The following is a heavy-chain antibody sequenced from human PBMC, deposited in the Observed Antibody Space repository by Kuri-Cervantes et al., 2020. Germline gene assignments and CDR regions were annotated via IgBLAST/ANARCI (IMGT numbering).Heavy chain of an antibody. J-gene: IGHJ2*01. D-gene: IGHD3-10*01. CDR1: GYSISSGYY. V-gene: IGHV4-38-2*02. CDR2: IYYSGST. CDR3: ARDAMVRGVSSWYFDL. Sequence: GSLRLSCAVSGYSISSGYYWGWIRQPPGKGLEWIGSIYYSGSTYYNPSLKSRVTISVDMSKNQFSLKLSSVTAADTAVYYCARDAMVRGVSSWYFDLWGRGTLVTVSS.